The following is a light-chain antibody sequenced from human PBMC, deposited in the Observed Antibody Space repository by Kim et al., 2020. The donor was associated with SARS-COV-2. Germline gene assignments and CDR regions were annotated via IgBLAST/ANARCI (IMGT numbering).Light chain of an antibody. CDR3: QSYDSSLSGWV. Sequence: QPVLTQPPSVSGAPGQRVTISCTGSSSNIGAGYEVHWYQQLPGTAPKLLIYGNSNRPSGVPDRFSGSKSGTSASLAITGLQAEDEADYYCQSYDSSLSGWVFGGGTQLTVL. CDR1: SSNIGAGYE. J-gene: IGLJ3*02. CDR2: GNS. V-gene: IGLV1-40*01.